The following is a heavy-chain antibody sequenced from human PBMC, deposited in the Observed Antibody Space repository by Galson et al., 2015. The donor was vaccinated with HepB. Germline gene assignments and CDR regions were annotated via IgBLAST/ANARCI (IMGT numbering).Heavy chain of an antibody. V-gene: IGHV1-69-2*01. D-gene: IGHD2-2*01. CDR2: VDPEDGET. J-gene: IGHJ5*02. Sequence: VKVSCKVSGYTFTDYYMHWVQQAPGKGLEWMGLVDPEDGETIYAEKFQGRVTITADTSTDTAYMELSSLRSEDTAVYYCATVRRIVVVPAAWNWFDPWGQGTLVTVSS. CDR3: ATVRRIVVVPAAWNWFDP. CDR1: GYTFTDYY.